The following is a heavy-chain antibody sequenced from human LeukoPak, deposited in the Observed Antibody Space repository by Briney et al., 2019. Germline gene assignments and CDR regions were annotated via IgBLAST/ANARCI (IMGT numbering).Heavy chain of an antibody. D-gene: IGHD3-10*01. V-gene: IGHV4-38-2*02. CDR1: GYSMTSGYY. CDR2: IYHNGDT. CDR3: ARDLRRDYGSGSYYKGYYYYYMDV. J-gene: IGHJ6*03. Sequence: SSETLSLTCAVSGYSMTSGYYWAWIRPPPGEALEWIASIYHNGDTYYNSTLKSRLTISVDTSNNQFSLRLSSVTAADTAVYYCARDLRRDYGSGSYYKGYYYYYMDVWGEGTTVTVSS.